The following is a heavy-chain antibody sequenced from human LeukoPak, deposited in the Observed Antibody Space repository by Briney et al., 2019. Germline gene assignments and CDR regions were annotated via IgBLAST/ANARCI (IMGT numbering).Heavy chain of an antibody. Sequence: GASVKVSCKASGYTFTDYYMHWVRQAPGQGLEWMGWINPNSGGTNYAQKFQGRVTMTRDTSISTAYMELSRLRSDDTAVFYYAREEVIAAAGPTLDYWGQGALVTVSS. CDR2: INPNSGGT. CDR1: GYTFTDYY. D-gene: IGHD6-13*01. J-gene: IGHJ4*02. V-gene: IGHV1-2*02. CDR3: AREEVIAAAGPTLDY.